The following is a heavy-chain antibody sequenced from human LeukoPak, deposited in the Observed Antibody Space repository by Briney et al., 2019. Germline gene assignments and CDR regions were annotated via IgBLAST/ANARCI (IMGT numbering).Heavy chain of an antibody. CDR2: IYSGGST. V-gene: IGHV3-66*02. J-gene: IGHJ4*02. CDR1: GFTFSNYA. CDR3: AKEIWPTVTTPGHTHFDY. Sequence: SGGSLRLSCAASGFTFSNYAMSWVRQAPGKGLGWVSIIYSGGSTFYADSVKGRFTISRDNSKNTLYLQMNSLRAEDTAVYYCAKEIWPTVTTPGHTHFDYWGQGTLVTVSS. D-gene: IGHD4-17*01.